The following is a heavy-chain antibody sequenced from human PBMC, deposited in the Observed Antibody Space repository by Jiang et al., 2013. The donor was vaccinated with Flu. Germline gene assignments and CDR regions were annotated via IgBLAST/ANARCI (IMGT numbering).Heavy chain of an antibody. D-gene: IGHD4-17*01. CDR3: ARDYDYGDYLGGY. J-gene: IGHJ4*02. V-gene: IGHV1-69*01. Sequence: VQLVESGAEVKKPGASVKVSCAAFGYTFTDHWMHWVRQAPGRGLEWMGGIIPIFGTANYAQKFQGRVTITADESTSTAYMELSSLRSEDTAVYYCARDYDYGDYLGGYWGQGTLVTVSS. CDR1: GYTFTDHW. CDR2: IIPIFGTA.